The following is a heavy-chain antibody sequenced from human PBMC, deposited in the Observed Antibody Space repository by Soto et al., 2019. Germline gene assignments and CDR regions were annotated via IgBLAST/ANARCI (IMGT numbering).Heavy chain of an antibody. Sequence: QPGGSLRLSCAASGFTFSNYAMSWVRQAPGKGLEWFSAITGTGADTYHADSVKARFTISRDNSKNTLFLQMNSLRAEDTAIYYCAKGSSTSRPYYFDYWGRGTLVTVSS. D-gene: IGHD2-2*01. V-gene: IGHV3-23*01. CDR3: AKGSSTSRPYYFDY. J-gene: IGHJ4*02. CDR1: GFTFSNYA. CDR2: ITGTGADT.